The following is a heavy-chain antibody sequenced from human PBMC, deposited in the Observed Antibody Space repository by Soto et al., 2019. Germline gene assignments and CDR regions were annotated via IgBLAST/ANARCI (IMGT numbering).Heavy chain of an antibody. Sequence: SQTLSLTCAISGDSVFTNSAAAWNWIRQSPSRGLEWLGRTFYRSEWYNDYASSVKSRININPDTAKNQFSLQLHSVTPEDTAVSSCARDLGGYMDVWGQGTTVTVSS. CDR1: GDSVFTNSAAA. D-gene: IGHD6-25*01. CDR2: TFYRSEWYN. J-gene: IGHJ6*02. CDR3: ARDLGGYMDV. V-gene: IGHV6-1*01.